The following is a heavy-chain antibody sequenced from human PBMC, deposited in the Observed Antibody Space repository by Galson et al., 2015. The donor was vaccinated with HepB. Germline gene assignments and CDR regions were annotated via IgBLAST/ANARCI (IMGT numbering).Heavy chain of an antibody. CDR2: IIPIFGTA. D-gene: IGHD5-24*01. V-gene: IGHV1-69*13. CDR1: GGTFSSYA. CDR3: ARVLDGGQFLLDY. Sequence: SVKVSCKASGGTFSSYAISWVRQAPGQGLEWMGGIIPIFGTANYAQKFQGRVTITADESTSTAYMELSSLRSEDTAVYYCARVLDGGQFLLDYWGQGTLVTVSS. J-gene: IGHJ4*02.